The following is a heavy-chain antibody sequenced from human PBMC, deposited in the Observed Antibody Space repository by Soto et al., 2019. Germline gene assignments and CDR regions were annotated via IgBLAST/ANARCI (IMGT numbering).Heavy chain of an antibody. V-gene: IGHV3-9*01. CDR2: ISWNSGSI. CDR1: GFTFDDYA. J-gene: IGHJ6*02. Sequence: EVQLVESGGGLVQPGRSLRLSCAASGFTFDDYAMHWVRQAPGKGLEWVSGISWNSGSIGYADSVKGRFTISRDNDKNSLYLQMNSLRAEDTALNFCAKGQTGYAYYYYGMDVWGQGTTVTVSS. CDR3: AKGQTGYAYYYYGMDV. D-gene: IGHD3-9*01.